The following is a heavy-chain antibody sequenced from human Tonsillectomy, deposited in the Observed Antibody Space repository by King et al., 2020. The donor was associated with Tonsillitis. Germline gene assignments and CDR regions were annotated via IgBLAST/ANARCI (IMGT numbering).Heavy chain of an antibody. D-gene: IGHD3-3*01. V-gene: IGHV3-23*04. CDR2: IMGSGGRT. Sequence: VQLVESGGGLVQPGGSLRLSCGASGFTFSDYAMSWVRPAPGNGLEWVSTIMGSGGRTFYEYSVMGRFTTSRDNSKNTLDLQMNSLRDDDTALYYCAKELEGPPRLIWMEGGALDIWGQGALVTVSS. CDR3: AKELEGPPRLIWMEGGALDI. J-gene: IGHJ3*02. CDR1: GFTFSDYA.